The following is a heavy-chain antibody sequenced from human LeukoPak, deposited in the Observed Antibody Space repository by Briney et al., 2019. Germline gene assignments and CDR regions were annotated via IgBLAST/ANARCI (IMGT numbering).Heavy chain of an antibody. Sequence: GGSLRLSCAASGVSFSSYAMRWVRQAPGKGLEWVSGITGSGDSTYYADSVKGRFTISRDNSKNTLYLQMNSLRAEDTAVYYCADSNYWYPIDYWGQGTLVTVSS. CDR3: ADSNYWYPIDY. CDR2: ITGSGDST. V-gene: IGHV3-23*01. CDR1: GVSFSSYA. J-gene: IGHJ4*02. D-gene: IGHD4-11*01.